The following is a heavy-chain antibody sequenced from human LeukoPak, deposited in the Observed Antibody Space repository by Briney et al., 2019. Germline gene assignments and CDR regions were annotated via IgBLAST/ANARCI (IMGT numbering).Heavy chain of an antibody. D-gene: IGHD3-22*01. Sequence: SETLSLTCPVSGGSISSYYWSWIRQPAGKGLEWIGRIYSSGSTNYNPSLKSRVTMSVDTSKNQFSLKLSSVTAADTAVYYCARGRYYDSSGYYGNYFDYWGQGTLVTVSS. CDR1: GGSISSYY. CDR3: ARGRYYDSSGYYGNYFDY. J-gene: IGHJ4*02. V-gene: IGHV4-4*07. CDR2: IYSSGST.